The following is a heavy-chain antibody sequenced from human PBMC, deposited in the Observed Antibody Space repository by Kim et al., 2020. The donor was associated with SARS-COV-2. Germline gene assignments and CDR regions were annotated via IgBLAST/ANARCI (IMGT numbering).Heavy chain of an antibody. CDR3: ARDQHCSSTSCYTGFDY. CDR2: IWYDGSNK. V-gene: IGHV3-33*01. Sequence: GGSLRLSCAASGFTFSSYGMHWVRQAPGKGLEWVAVIWYDGSNKYYGDSVKGRFTISRDKSKNTLYLQMNSLRAEDTAVYYCARDQHCSSTSCYTGFDYWGQGTLVTVSS. J-gene: IGHJ4*02. D-gene: IGHD2-2*02. CDR1: GFTFSSYG.